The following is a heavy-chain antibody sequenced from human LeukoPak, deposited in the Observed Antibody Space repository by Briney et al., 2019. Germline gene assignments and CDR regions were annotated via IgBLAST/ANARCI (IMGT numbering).Heavy chain of an antibody. J-gene: IGHJ5*02. CDR3: ARHTGTLTTVTTAVPTFDP. Sequence: AETLSLTCTVSGGSISSCSYCWGWIRQPPGKGLDWVGSSYYSGRTYYNPSLESRVTISVDTSKNQFSLKLSSVTAADTAVYYCARHTGTLTTVTTAVPTFDPWGQGTLVTVSS. D-gene: IGHD4-11*01. CDR1: GGSISSCSYC. V-gene: IGHV4-39*01. CDR2: SYYSGRT.